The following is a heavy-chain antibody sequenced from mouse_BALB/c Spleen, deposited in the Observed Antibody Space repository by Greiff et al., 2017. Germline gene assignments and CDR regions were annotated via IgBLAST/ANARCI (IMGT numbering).Heavy chain of an antibody. J-gene: IGHJ4*01. CDR3: ARWLRPGYYAMDY. V-gene: IGHV3-8*02. Sequence: EVHLVESGPSLVKPSQTLSLTCSVTGDSITSGYWNWIRKFPGNNLEYMGYISYSGSTYYNPSLKSRISITRDTSKNQYYLQLNSVTTEDTATYYCARWLRPGYYAMDYWGQGTSVTVSS. D-gene: IGHD2-2*01. CDR1: GDSITSGY. CDR2: ISYSGST.